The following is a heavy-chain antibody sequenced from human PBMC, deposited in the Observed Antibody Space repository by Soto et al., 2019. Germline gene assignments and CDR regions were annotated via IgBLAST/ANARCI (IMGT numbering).Heavy chain of an antibody. D-gene: IGHD3-3*01. V-gene: IGHV4-59*08. J-gene: IGHJ4*02. CDR3: ARGHYDFWSGYFATIDY. Sequence: SETLSLTCTFSGGSISSYYWSWIRQPPGKGLEWIGYIHYSGSTKYNPSLKSRVTISADTSKNQFSLKLSSVTAADTAVYYCARGHYDFWSGYFATIDYWGQGTLVTVSS. CDR2: IHYSGST. CDR1: GGSISSYY.